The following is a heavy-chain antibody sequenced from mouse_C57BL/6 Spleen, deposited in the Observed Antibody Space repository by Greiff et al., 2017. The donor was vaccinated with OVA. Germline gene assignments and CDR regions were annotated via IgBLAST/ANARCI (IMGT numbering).Heavy chain of an antibody. J-gene: IGHJ2*01. CDR3: ARNRGYFDY. CDR1: GYTFTDYH. V-gene: IGHV1-18*01. CDR2: LNPTNGGT. Sequence: VQLQQSGPELVKPGASVKIPCKASGYTFTDYHMDWVKQSHGQSLEWIGDLNPTNGGTIYNQKFKGKATLTVDKSSSTAYMELRSLTSEDTAVYYCARNRGYFDYWGQGTTLTVSS.